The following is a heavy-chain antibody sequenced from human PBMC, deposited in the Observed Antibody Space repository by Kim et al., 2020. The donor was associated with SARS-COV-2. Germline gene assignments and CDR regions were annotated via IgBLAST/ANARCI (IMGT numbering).Heavy chain of an antibody. J-gene: IGHJ4*02. D-gene: IGHD6-13*01. Sequence: SETLSLTCTVSGGSISSYYWSWIRQPAGKGLEWIGRIYTSGSTNYNPSLKSRVTMSVDTSKNQFSLKLSSVTAADTAVYYCARVGVRGSSWFLDYWGQGTLVTVSS. CDR3: ARVGVRGSSWFLDY. V-gene: IGHV4-4*07. CDR2: IYTSGST. CDR1: GGSISSYY.